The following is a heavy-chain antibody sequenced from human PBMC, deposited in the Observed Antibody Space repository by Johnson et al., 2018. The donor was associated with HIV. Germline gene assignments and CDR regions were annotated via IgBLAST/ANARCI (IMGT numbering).Heavy chain of an antibody. J-gene: IGHJ3*02. Sequence: VQLVESGGGLVQPGGSLGLSCAASGFTFSTYAMTWVRQAPGKGLEWVSVISGRGDNTYYADSVKGRFTISRDNSKNTLYLQISSLRAEDTAIYYCATHLSDFDDTLTYDAFDSWGQGTVVTVSS. V-gene: IGHV3-23*04. D-gene: IGHD4-17*01. CDR2: ISGRGDNT. CDR1: GFTFSTYA. CDR3: ATHLSDFDDTLTYDAFDS.